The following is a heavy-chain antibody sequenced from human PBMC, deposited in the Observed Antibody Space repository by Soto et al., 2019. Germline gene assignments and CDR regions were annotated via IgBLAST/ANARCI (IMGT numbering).Heavy chain of an antibody. D-gene: IGHD2-15*01. CDR2: IGTAGDT. CDR3: ARGSPPRYCSGGSCCSTYYYYGMDV. CDR1: GFTFSSYD. V-gene: IGHV3-13*01. J-gene: IGHJ6*02. Sequence: PGGSLRLSCAASGFTFSSYDMHWVRQATGKGLEWVSAIGTAGDTYYPGSVKGRFTISRENAKNSLYLQMNSLRAGDTAVYYCARGSPPRYCSGGSCCSTYYYYGMDVWGQGTTVTVSS.